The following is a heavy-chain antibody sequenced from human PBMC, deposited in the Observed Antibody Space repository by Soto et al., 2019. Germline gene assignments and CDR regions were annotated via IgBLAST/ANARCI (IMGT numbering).Heavy chain of an antibody. D-gene: IGHD3-10*01. CDR3: ARGGRITMVRGVIARFDY. Sequence: QVQLQQWGAGLLKPSETLSLTCAVYGGSFSGYYWSWIRQPPGKGLEWIGEINHSGSTNYNPSLKSRVTISVDTSKNQFSLKLSSVTAADTAVYYCARGGRITMVRGVIARFDYWGQGTLVTVSS. V-gene: IGHV4-34*01. CDR2: INHSGST. J-gene: IGHJ4*02. CDR1: GGSFSGYY.